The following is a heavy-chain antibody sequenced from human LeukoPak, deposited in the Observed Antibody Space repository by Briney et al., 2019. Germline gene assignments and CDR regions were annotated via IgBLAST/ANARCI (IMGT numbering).Heavy chain of an antibody. CDR1: GFTVSSNY. J-gene: IGHJ4*02. Sequence: GGSLRLSCAASGFTVSSNYMSWVRQAPGKGLEWVSVIYGGGSTYYADSVKGRFTISRDNSKNTLYLQMNSLRAEDTAVYYCARVQSGYSYGHFDYWGQGTLVTVSS. CDR3: ARVQSGYSYGHFDY. D-gene: IGHD5-18*01. V-gene: IGHV3-53*01. CDR2: IYGGGST.